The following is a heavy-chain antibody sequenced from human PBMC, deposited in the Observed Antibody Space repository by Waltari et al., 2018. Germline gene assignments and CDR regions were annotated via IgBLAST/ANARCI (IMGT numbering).Heavy chain of an antibody. D-gene: IGHD3-3*01. V-gene: IGHV4-30-2*01. CDR3: DFWSGVVHYMDV. J-gene: IGHJ6*03. CDR2: IYHSGST. CDR1: GGSISSGGYS. Sequence: QLQLQESGSGLVKPSQTLSLTCAVSGGSISSGGYSWSWIRQPPGKGLEWNGYIYHSGSTCYNPSLKSRVTIAVNRSKNQFSLKLSSVTAAETAVYGYDFWSGVVHYMDVWGKGTTVTVSS.